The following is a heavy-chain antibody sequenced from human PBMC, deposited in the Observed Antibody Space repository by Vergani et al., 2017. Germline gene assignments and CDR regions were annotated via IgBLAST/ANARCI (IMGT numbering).Heavy chain of an antibody. J-gene: IGHJ3*02. CDR3: ARGGGYGSGSYYVGAFDI. CDR2: IIPIFGTA. CDR1: GGTFSSYA. D-gene: IGHD3-10*01. V-gene: IGHV1-69*18. Sequence: QVQLVQSGAEVKKPGSSVKVSCKASGGTFSSYAISWVRQAPGQGLEWMGRIIPIFGTANYAQKFQGRVTITADESTSTAYMELNSLRDEDTAVYYCARGGGYGSGSYYVGAFDIWGQGTMVNVSS.